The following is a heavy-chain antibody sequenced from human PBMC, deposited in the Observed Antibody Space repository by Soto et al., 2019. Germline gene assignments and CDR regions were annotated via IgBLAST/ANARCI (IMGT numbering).Heavy chain of an antibody. D-gene: IGHD3-22*01. J-gene: IGHJ4*02. V-gene: IGHV3-30-3*01. CDR2: ISNDGNNK. CDR1: GFTFSSYD. CDR3: ARVGSSGRDFDY. Sequence: QVQLVESGGGVVQPGRSLRLSCAASGFTFSSYDMHWVRQAPGKGLEGVAVISNDGNNKYYADSVRGRVTISRDNSRNTLYLQMNSLRAEDTAVYYCARVGSSGRDFDYWGQGTLVTVSS.